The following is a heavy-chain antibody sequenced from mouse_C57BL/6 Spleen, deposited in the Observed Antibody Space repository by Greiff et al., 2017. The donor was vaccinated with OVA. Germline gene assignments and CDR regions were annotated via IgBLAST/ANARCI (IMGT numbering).Heavy chain of an antibody. CDR2: IRNKANNHAT. Sequence: EVQVVESGGGLVQPGGSMKLSCAASGFTFSDAWMDWVRQSPEKGLEWVAEIRNKANNHATYYAESVKGRFTISRDDSKSSVYLQMNSLRAEDTGIYYCRGLPYYYAMDYWGQGTSVTVSS. V-gene: IGHV6-6*01. CDR1: GFTFSDAW. J-gene: IGHJ4*01. D-gene: IGHD2-2*01. CDR3: RGLPYYYAMDY.